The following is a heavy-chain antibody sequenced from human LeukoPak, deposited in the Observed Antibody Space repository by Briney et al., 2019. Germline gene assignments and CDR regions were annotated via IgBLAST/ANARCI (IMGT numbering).Heavy chain of an antibody. D-gene: IGHD3-22*01. J-gene: IGHJ4*02. V-gene: IGHV3-48*03. Sequence: GGSLRFSCAASGFTFSSYEMNCVRQAPGKGLEWVSYISSSGSTIFYADSVKGRFTISRDNAKNSLYLQMNSLRAEDTAVYYCARGGYYDSSGYTGYFDYWGQGTLVTVSS. CDR1: GFTFSSYE. CDR2: ISSSGSTI. CDR3: ARGGYYDSSGYTGYFDY.